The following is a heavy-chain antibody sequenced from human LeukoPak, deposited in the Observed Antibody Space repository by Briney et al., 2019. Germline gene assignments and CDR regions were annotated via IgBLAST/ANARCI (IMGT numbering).Heavy chain of an antibody. D-gene: IGHD5/OR15-5a*01. CDR1: GFTVSSNY. CDR3: ARASTAPRGYAFDT. CDR2: IYSGGST. J-gene: IGHJ3*02. Sequence: GRSLRLSCAASGFTVSSNYMSWVRQAPGKGLEWVSVIYSGGSTYYADSVKGRFTISRDNSKNTLYLQMNSLRAEDTAVYYRARASTAPRGYAFDTWGQGTMVTVSS. V-gene: IGHV3-53*01.